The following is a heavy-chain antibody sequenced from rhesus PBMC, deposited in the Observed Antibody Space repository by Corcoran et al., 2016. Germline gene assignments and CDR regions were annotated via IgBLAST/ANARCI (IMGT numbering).Heavy chain of an antibody. CDR2: IYGNSATT. J-gene: IGHJ5-2*02. V-gene: IGHV4S9*01. CDR1: GGSINDGFF. D-gene: IGHD3-34*01. CDR3: ARVKYNSLDI. Sequence: QVQLQESGPGLVKPSETLSLTCAVSGGSINDGFFWYWIRQPPGKGLEWVGNIYGNSATTSNNPSLKSRITISKDTSKHQFFLKLTSVTAADTAVYFCARVKYNSLDIWGRGVLVTVSS.